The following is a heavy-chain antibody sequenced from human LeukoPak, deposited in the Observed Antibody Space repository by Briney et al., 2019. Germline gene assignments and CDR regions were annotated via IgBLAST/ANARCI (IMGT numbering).Heavy chain of an antibody. CDR2: IYTSGST. Sequence: SETLSLTCTVSGGSISSGSYYWSWIRQPAGTGLEWIGRIYTSGSTNYNPSLKSRVTISVDTSKNQFSLKLSSGTAADTAVYYCASYNRSYYWDDAFDIWGQGTMVTVSS. J-gene: IGHJ3*02. CDR3: ASYNRSYYWDDAFDI. V-gene: IGHV4-61*02. D-gene: IGHD3-22*01. CDR1: GGSISSGSYY.